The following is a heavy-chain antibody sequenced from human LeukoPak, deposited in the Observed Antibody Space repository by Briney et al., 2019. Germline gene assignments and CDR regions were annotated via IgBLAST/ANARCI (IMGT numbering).Heavy chain of an antibody. CDR3: AGCFSAVAGKGY. V-gene: IGHV4-34*12. CDR2: IIHSGST. Sequence: SETLSLTRAVYGGSFSGYYWCWIRQPPGKGLEWVGEIIHSGSTNYNPSLKCRVTISVDTSKNQFSLKLSSVTAAATAGYYFAGCFSAVAGKGYWGQGNLVSVSS. J-gene: IGHJ4*02. D-gene: IGHD6-19*01. CDR1: GGSFSGYY.